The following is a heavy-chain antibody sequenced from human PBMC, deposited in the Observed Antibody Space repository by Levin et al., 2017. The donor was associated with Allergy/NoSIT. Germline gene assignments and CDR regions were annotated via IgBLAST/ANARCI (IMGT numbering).Heavy chain of an antibody. CDR3: ARTTPYYFDAFDI. V-gene: IGHV3-21*01. CDR1: GFTFSSYS. Sequence: GGSLRLSCAASGFTFSSYSMNWVRQAPGKGLEWVSSISSSSSYIYYADSVKGRFTISRDNAKNSLYLQMNSLRAEDTAVYYCARTTPYYFDAFDIWGQGTMVTVSS. CDR2: ISSSSSYI. J-gene: IGHJ3*02. D-gene: IGHD3-10*01.